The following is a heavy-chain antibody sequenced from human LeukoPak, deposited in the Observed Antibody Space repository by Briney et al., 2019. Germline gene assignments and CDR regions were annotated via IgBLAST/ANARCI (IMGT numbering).Heavy chain of an antibody. CDR1: GDSVTSYY. CDR2: VSSDGTT. J-gene: IGHJ4*02. D-gene: IGHD2-21*01. V-gene: IGHV4-59*08. CDR3: ARVDCVGDGCYNH. Sequence: PSETLSLTCSVSGDSVTSYYWSWIRQPPGKGLEWIGYVSSDGTTNYTPSLRSRLIMSVDTAKNYISLNLASLPAADTAIYYCARVDCVGDGCYNHWGRGTLVTVSS.